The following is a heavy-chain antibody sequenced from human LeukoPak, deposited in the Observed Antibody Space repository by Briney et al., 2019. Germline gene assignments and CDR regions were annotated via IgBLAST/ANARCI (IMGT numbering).Heavy chain of an antibody. Sequence: SETLSLTCIVSGGSINNHYWTWIRQPAGEGLEWIGRIYTSGSTNYNPSLKSRVTMSVDTSKNQFSLKLSSVTAADTAVYYCARVRTVSGALDYWGQGTLVTVSS. V-gene: IGHV4-4*07. CDR2: IYTSGST. CDR1: GGSINNHY. D-gene: IGHD3-10*01. J-gene: IGHJ4*02. CDR3: ARVRTVSGALDY.